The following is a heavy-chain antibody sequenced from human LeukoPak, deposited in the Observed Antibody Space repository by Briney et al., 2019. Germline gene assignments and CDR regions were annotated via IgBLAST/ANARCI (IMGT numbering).Heavy chain of an antibody. CDR2: IYYSGST. D-gene: IGHD3-22*01. V-gene: IGHV4-61*01. Sequence: NTSETLSLTCTVSGGSVSSNIYYWNWIRQPPGKGLEWIGYIYYSGSTNYNPSLKSRVTISVDTSKNQFSLKLTSLTAADTAVYYCAGEDSSGYLGYWGQGTLVTVSS. CDR3: AGEDSSGYLGY. CDR1: GGSVSSNIYY. J-gene: IGHJ4*02.